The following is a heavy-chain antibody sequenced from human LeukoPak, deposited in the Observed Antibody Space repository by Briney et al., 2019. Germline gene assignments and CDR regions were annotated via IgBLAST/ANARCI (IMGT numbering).Heavy chain of an antibody. V-gene: IGHV1-24*01. CDR3: AAAIRDYDSSGPVR. Sequence: ASVKVSCKVSGYTLTELSMHWVRQAPGKGLEWMGGFDPEDGETIYAQKFQGRVTMTEDTSTDTAYMELSSLRSEDTAVYYCAAAIRDYDSSGPVRWGQGTLVTVSS. CDR2: FDPEDGET. J-gene: IGHJ4*02. D-gene: IGHD3-22*01. CDR1: GYTLTELS.